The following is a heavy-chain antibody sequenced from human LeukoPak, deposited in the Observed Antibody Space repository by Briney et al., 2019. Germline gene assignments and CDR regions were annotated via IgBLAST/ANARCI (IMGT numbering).Heavy chain of an antibody. V-gene: IGHV4-59*01. CDR3: ARLHVRGWFDP. Sequence: SETLPLTCTVSGGSISSYYWSWIRQPPGKGLEWIGYIYYSGSTNYNPSLKSRVTISGDTSKNQFSLKLSSVTAADTAVYYCARLHVRGWFDPWGQGTLVTVSS. CDR2: IYYSGST. J-gene: IGHJ5*02. CDR1: GGSISSYY. D-gene: IGHD2/OR15-2a*01.